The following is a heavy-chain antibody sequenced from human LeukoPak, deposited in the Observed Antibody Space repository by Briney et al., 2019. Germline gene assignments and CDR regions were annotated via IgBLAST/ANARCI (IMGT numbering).Heavy chain of an antibody. CDR3: ASVNDYGDYHYGMDV. Sequence: PGRSLRLSCAASGFTFSSYGMHWVRQAPGKGLEWVAVIWYDGGNKYYADSVKGRFTISRDNSKNTLYLQMNSLRAEDTAVYYCASVNDYGDYHYGMDVWGQGTTVTVSS. J-gene: IGHJ6*02. CDR1: GFTFSSYG. V-gene: IGHV3-33*01. CDR2: IWYDGGNK. D-gene: IGHD4-17*01.